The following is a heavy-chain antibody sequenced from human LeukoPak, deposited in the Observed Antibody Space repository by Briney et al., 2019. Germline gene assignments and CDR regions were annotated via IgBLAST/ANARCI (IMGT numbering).Heavy chain of an antibody. Sequence: TXTRXXISWVRXAXGQGLECMVWISAYNANTNYAQKLQRTVTLTTDTSTSTAYMELRSLRSDDTAVYYCARAGGSGWSYYWGQGTLVTVSS. J-gene: IGHJ4*02. CDR1: TXTRXX. CDR2: ISAYNANT. V-gene: IGHV1-18*01. D-gene: IGHD6-19*01. CDR3: ARAGGSGWSYY.